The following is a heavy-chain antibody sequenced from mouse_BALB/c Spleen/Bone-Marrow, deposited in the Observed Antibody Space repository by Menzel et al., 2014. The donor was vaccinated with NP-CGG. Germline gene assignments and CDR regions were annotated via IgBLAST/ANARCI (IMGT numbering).Heavy chain of an antibody. J-gene: IGHJ4*01. CDR3: ARVKLWSYAMDY. CDR1: GFNIKDTY. D-gene: IGHD1-1*02. CDR2: IDPANGNT. V-gene: IGHV14-3*02. Sequence: EVQLVESGAELVKPGASVKLSCTASGFNIKDTYMHWVKQRPEQGLEWIGRIDPANGNTKYDPKFQGKATITADTSSNTAYLQLNSLTSEDTAVYYCARVKLWSYAMDYWGQGTSVTVSS.